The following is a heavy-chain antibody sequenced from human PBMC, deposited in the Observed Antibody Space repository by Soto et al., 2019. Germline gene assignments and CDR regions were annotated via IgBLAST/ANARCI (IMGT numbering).Heavy chain of an antibody. CDR3: ARGNDRNDYYP. J-gene: IGHJ5*02. CDR1: GFTFSNYA. Sequence: QVQLVESGGGVVQPGRSLRLSCAASGFTFSNYAMHWVRQTPGKGLEWVAIIYYDGGNKYYAESVKGRFTISRDNSKNTVYLQMNSLRADDTAVYYCARGNDRNDYYPWGQGTLVTVSP. D-gene: IGHD3-16*01. V-gene: IGHV3-33*01. CDR2: IYYDGGNK.